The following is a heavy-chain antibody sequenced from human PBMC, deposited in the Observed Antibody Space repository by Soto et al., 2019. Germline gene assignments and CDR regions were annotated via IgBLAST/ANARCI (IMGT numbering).Heavy chain of an antibody. J-gene: IGHJ6*02. CDR1: GYTFTSYA. V-gene: IGHV1-3*01. CDR2: INAGNGNT. CDR3: ARSSPLGSGYYYGMDV. D-gene: IGHD3-10*01. Sequence: QVQLVQSGAEVKKPGASVKVSCKASGYTFTSYAMHWVRQAPGQRLEWMGWINAGNGNTKYSQKFQGRVTITRDTSASTAYVELSSLRSEDTAVYYCARSSPLGSGYYYGMDVWGQGTTVTVSS.